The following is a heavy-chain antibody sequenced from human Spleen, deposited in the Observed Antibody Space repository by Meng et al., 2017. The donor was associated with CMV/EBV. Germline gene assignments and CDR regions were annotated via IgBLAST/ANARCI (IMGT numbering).Heavy chain of an antibody. Sequence: ASVKVSCKASGGTFSSYTISWVRQAPGQGLEWMGWINPNSGGTNYAQKFQGRVTMTRDTSISTAYMELSRLRSDDTAVYYCAREYISSWFDFWGQGTLVTVSS. CDR3: AREYISSWFDF. CDR2: INPNSGGT. CDR1: GGTFSSYT. V-gene: IGHV1-2*02. J-gene: IGHJ5*01. D-gene: IGHD1-1*01.